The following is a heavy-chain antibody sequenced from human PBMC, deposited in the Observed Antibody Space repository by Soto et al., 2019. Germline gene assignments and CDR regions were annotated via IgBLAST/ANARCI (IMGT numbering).Heavy chain of an antibody. V-gene: IGHV3-15*01. CDR3: ITEETYWDRTFYHYGIDA. CDR1: GFIFSNAW. Sequence: GGSLRLSCEASGFIFSNAWMSWVRQAPGKGLEWVGRIKSQTGDGPPDYAAPAKGRFAISRDDSRNTLYLQMNSLKTDDTGVYFCITEETYWDRTFYHYGIDAWGQGTPVTVSS. CDR2: IKSQTGDGPP. J-gene: IGHJ6*02. D-gene: IGHD2-8*02.